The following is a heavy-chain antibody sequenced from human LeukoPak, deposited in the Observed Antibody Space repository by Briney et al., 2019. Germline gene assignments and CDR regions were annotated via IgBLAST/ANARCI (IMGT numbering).Heavy chain of an antibody. J-gene: IGHJ4*02. Sequence: ASVKVSCKASGYTFTSYDINWVRQATGQGLEWMGWMNPNSGNTGYAQKFQGRVTMTRNTSISTAYMELSSLRSEDTAVYYCERGPDYGDYQGYWGQGTLVTVSS. CDR3: ERGPDYGDYQGY. V-gene: IGHV1-8*01. CDR1: GYTFTSYD. D-gene: IGHD4-17*01. CDR2: MNPNSGNT.